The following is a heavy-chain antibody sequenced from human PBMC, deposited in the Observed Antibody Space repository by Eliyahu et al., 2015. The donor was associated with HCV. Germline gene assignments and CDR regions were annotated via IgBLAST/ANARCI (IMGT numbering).Heavy chain of an antibody. CDR2: ISSSSSYI. Sequence: EVQLVESGGGLVKPGGSLRLSCAASGFTFSSYSMNWVRQAPGKGLEWVSSISSSSSYIYYADSVKGRFTISRDNAKNSLYLQMNSLRAEDTAVYYCASKGYCSSTSCPDAFDIWGQGTMVTVSS. V-gene: IGHV3-21*01. CDR3: ASKGYCSSTSCPDAFDI. D-gene: IGHD2-2*01. J-gene: IGHJ3*02. CDR1: GFTFSSYS.